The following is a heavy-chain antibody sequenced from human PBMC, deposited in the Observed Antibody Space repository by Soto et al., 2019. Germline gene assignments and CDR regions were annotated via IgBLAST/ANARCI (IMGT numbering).Heavy chain of an antibody. CDR1: GFTFSSYT. D-gene: IGHD3-9*01. CDR2: ISSTGNYI. V-gene: IGHV3-21*01. Sequence: LRLSCAASGFTFSSYTMNWVRQAPGKGLEWVSSISSTGNYIYYAGSVKGRFTISRDNAKNSLYLQMNSLRAEDTAEYYCARDSTIGYGMDVWGQGTTVTVSS. CDR3: ARDSTIGYGMDV. J-gene: IGHJ6*02.